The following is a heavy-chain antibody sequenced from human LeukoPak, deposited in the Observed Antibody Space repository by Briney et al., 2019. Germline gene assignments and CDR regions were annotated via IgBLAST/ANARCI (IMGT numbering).Heavy chain of an antibody. J-gene: IGHJ4*02. CDR2: IYYSGST. Sequence: KPSETLPLTCTVSGGSISSSSYYWGWILQPPGKGLEWIGSIYYSGSTYYNPSLKSRVTISVDTSKNQFSLKLSSVTAADTAVYYCATKRWLQPVYYWGQGTLVTVSS. CDR3: ATKRWLQPVYY. D-gene: IGHD5-24*01. V-gene: IGHV4-39*01. CDR1: GGSISSSSYY.